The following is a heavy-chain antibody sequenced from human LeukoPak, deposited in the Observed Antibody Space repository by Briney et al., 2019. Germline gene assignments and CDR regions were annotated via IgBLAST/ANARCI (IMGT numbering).Heavy chain of an antibody. D-gene: IGHD1-1*01. V-gene: IGHV4-38-2*02. J-gene: IGHJ3*02. CDR3: ARDSSTTGTTWDAFDI. CDR1: GYSTSSVYY. Sequence: WGTLSLTGTVSGYSTSSVYYGGWIRQPPGKGREWIGSIYHSGSTYYNPSLKSRVTISVDTSKNQFSLKLSSVTAADTAVYYCARDSSTTGTTWDAFDIWGQGTMVTVSS. CDR2: IYHSGST.